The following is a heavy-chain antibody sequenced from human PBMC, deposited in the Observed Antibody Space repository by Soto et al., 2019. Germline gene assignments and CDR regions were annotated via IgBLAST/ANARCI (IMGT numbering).Heavy chain of an antibody. CDR1: GGSFSGYY. Sequence: SETLSLTCAVYGGSFSGYYWSWIRQPPGKGLEWIGEINHSGSTNYNASLKNRVTMSVDTSNNQFSLNLRSVTAADTAVYYCARPVVPDANSPFDIWGQGTMVTV. J-gene: IGHJ3*02. CDR2: INHSGST. CDR3: ARPVVPDANSPFDI. V-gene: IGHV4-34*01. D-gene: IGHD2-2*01.